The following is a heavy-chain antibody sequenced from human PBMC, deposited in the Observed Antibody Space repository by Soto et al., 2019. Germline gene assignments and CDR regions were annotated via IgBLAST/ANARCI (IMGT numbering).Heavy chain of an antibody. Sequence: DVQLLESGGGLVQPGGSLRLSCTASGFTFSTYAMSWVRQAPGKGLEWVSSMSGSGGRTYYADSVKGRFTISRDNSKKTLDLHMSSLRAEDTAFYYCAKEPNYDFWSGYRYFDSWGQGSLVTVSS. V-gene: IGHV3-23*01. J-gene: IGHJ4*02. D-gene: IGHD3-3*01. CDR2: MSGSGGRT. CDR1: GFTFSTYA. CDR3: AKEPNYDFWSGYRYFDS.